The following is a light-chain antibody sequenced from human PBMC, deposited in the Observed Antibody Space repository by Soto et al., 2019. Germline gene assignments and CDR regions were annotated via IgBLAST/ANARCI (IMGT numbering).Light chain of an antibody. J-gene: IGLJ1*01. CDR2: EVS. CDR1: SSDVGGYNY. V-gene: IGLV2-14*01. CDR3: SSYTSSSTYV. Sequence: LTQPASVSGSPGQSITISCTGTSSDVGGYNYVSWYQQHSGKAPKLMIYEVSNRPSGVSNRFSGSKSGNTASLTISGLQAEDEADYYCSSYTSSSTYVFGTGTKVTVL.